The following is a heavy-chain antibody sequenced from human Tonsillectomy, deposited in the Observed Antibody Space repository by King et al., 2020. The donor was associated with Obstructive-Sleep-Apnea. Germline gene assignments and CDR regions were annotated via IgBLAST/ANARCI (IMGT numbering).Heavy chain of an antibody. CDR2: MYYSGCT. V-gene: IGHV4-39*07. Sequence: QMQLQESGPGLVKPSETLSLTCTVSGGSISSTSYYWGWIRQPPGKGLEWIGSMYYSGCTYYNPSLKSRVTISVDTSKNQFSLKLSSVTAADTAVYYCATGTGYCSSTSCYEFDPWGQGTLVTVSS. CDR3: ATGTGYCSSTSCYEFDP. J-gene: IGHJ5*02. D-gene: IGHD2-2*01. CDR1: GGSISSTSYY.